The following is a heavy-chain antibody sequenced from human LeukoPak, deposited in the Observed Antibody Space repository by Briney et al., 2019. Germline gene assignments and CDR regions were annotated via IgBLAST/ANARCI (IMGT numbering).Heavy chain of an antibody. CDR1: GYSFSDYW. J-gene: IGHJ4*02. Sequence: GESLKISCKGSGYSFSDYWIGWVRQMPGKGLEWMGIIFPGDSDTRYSPSFQSQVTVSADKSISTAYLQWSSLKASDTAIYYCARRDKYSSSWCFDHWGQGTLVTVSS. CDR2: IFPGDSDT. D-gene: IGHD6-13*01. CDR3: ARRDKYSSSWCFDH. V-gene: IGHV5-51*01.